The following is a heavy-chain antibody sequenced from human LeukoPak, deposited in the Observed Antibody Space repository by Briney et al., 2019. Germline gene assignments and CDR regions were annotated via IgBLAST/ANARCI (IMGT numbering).Heavy chain of an antibody. D-gene: IGHD5-18*01. V-gene: IGHV3-30*18. Sequence: PGGSLRLSCAASGFTFSSYGTHWVRQAPGKGLEWVAVISYDGSNKYYADSVKGRFTISRDNSKNTLYLHMNSLRAEDTAVYYCAKDPSWIQLWSHYYFDYWGQGTLVTVSS. CDR2: ISYDGSNK. J-gene: IGHJ4*02. CDR1: GFTFSSYG. CDR3: AKDPSWIQLWSHYYFDY.